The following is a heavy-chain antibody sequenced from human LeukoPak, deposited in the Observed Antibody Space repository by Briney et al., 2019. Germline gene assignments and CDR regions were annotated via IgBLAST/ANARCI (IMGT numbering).Heavy chain of an antibody. Sequence: SETLSLTCTVSGGSISSSSYNWGWIRQPPGKGLEWIGSIYYSGSTYYNPSLKSRVTISVDTSKNQFSLKLSSVTAADTAVYYCARTGTHYYYYMDVWGKGTTVTVSS. D-gene: IGHD3-10*01. CDR3: ARTGTHYYYYMDV. V-gene: IGHV4-39*07. CDR2: IYYSGST. CDR1: GGSISSSSYN. J-gene: IGHJ6*03.